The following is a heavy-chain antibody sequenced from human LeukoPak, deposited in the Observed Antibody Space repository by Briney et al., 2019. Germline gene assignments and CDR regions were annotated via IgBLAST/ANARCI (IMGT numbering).Heavy chain of an antibody. CDR1: GFTITNYW. J-gene: IGHJ4*02. D-gene: IGHD3-9*01. CDR2: IKQDGSEE. CDR3: AKGRLRYFDWFDY. V-gene: IGHV3-7*03. Sequence: GGSLRLSCAASGFTITNYWMSWVRQAPGKGPEWVANIKQDGSEEYYADSVKGRFTISRDNGKNSLNLQMNSLRAEDTALYYCAKGRLRYFDWFDYWGQGTLVTVSS.